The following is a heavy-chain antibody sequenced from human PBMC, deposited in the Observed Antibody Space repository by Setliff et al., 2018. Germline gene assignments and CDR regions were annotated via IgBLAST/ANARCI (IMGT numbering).Heavy chain of an antibody. V-gene: IGHV4-61*01. CDR2: IYHSGGT. J-gene: IGHJ4*02. Sequence: SETLSLTCSVSGASISTTYYYWTWIRQPPGKGLEWIGYIYHSGGTSYNPSLKSRVTISVDTSKSQFSLKLSSVTAADTAVYYCAAVVATSLNYVDNWGQGTLVTVSS. CDR1: GASISTTYYY. CDR3: AAVVATSLNYVDN. D-gene: IGHD5-12*01.